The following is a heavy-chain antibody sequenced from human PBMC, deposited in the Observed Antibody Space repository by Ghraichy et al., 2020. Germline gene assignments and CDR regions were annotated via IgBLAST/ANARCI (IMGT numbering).Heavy chain of an antibody. CDR3: ARVCRCGWGSVY. Sequence: GGSLRLSCEVSGFTFSSFWMTWVRQAPGKGLEWVANVNEDGRGEYYVDSVKGRFTISRDNAKSSLYLQMSSLRVDDTAVYYCARVCRCGWGSVYWGQGILVTVSS. CDR2: VNEDGRGE. CDR1: GFTFSSFW. V-gene: IGHV3-7*03. J-gene: IGHJ4*02. D-gene: IGHD6-19*01.